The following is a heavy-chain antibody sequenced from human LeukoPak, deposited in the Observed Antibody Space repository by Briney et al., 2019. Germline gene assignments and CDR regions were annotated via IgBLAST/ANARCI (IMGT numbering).Heavy chain of an antibody. Sequence: NPSETLSLTCTVSGVSISSYYWSWVRQPPGKGLEWVGYIYYSGSTNYNPSLKSRVTISVDTSKNQFSLKLSSVTAADTAVYYCARGADSSGYTFDYWGQGTLVTVSS. CDR2: IYYSGST. CDR1: GVSISSYY. V-gene: IGHV4-59*01. D-gene: IGHD3-22*01. J-gene: IGHJ4*02. CDR3: ARGADSSGYTFDY.